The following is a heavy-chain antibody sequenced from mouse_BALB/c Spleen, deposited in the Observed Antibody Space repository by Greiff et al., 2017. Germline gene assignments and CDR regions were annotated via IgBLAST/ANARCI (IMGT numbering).Heavy chain of an antibody. CDR3: ASNYGSSFYAMDY. V-gene: IGHV3-2*02. D-gene: IGHD1-1*01. J-gene: IGHJ4*01. Sequence: EVQLQESGPGLVKPSQSLSLTCTVTGYSITSDYAWNWIRQFPGNKLEWMGYISYSGSTSYNPSLKSRISITRDTSKNQFFLQLNSVTTEDTATYYCASNYGSSFYAMDYWGQGTSVTVSS. CDR1: GYSITSDYA. CDR2: ISYSGST.